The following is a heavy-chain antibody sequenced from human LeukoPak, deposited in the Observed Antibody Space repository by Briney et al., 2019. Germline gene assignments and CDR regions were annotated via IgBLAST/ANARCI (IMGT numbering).Heavy chain of an antibody. CDR2: IYYSGST. CDR1: GGSFSGYY. J-gene: IGHJ4*02. Sequence: SETLSLTCAVYGGSFSGYYWSWIRQSPGKGLEWIGYIYYSGSTNYNPSLKSRVTISVDTSKNQFSLKLSSVTAADTAVYYCARGYSAAPARWGQGTLVTVSS. D-gene: IGHD6-6*01. CDR3: ARGYSAAPAR. V-gene: IGHV4-59*01.